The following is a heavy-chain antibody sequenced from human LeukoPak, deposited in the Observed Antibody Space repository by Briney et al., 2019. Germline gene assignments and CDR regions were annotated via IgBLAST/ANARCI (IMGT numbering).Heavy chain of an antibody. CDR2: ISSSSSYI. Sequence: GGSLRLSCAASGFTFSSYSMNWVRQAPGKGLEWVSSISSSSSYIYYADSVKGRFTISRDNAKNSLYLQMNSLRAEDTALYYCARDIVGADFDYWGQGTLVTVSS. D-gene: IGHD1-26*01. CDR3: ARDIVGADFDY. CDR1: GFTFSSYS. J-gene: IGHJ4*02. V-gene: IGHV3-21*01.